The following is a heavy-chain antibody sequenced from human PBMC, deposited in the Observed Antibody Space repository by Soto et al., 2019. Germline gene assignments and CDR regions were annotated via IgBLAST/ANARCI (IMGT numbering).Heavy chain of an antibody. CDR2: LSRGGGST. V-gene: IGHV3-23*01. Sequence: EAQLLESGGGSVQPGGSLRLSCAPSGFTFSSHGRSGIRQAPGKGREWISGLSRGGGSTYYVDSVKGRFTISRDNAKNTLDLIMKSLRVEDTALYYCARDGQYRTDGFDIWGQGTMVTVSS. D-gene: IGHD5-12*01. CDR1: GFTFSSHG. J-gene: IGHJ3*02. CDR3: ARDGQYRTDGFDI.